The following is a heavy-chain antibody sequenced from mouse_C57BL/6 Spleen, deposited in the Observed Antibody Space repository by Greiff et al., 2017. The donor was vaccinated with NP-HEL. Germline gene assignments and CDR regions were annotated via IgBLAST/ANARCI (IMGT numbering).Heavy chain of an antibody. J-gene: IGHJ4*01. D-gene: IGHD3-2*02. V-gene: IGHV1-22*01. Sequence: EVQLQQSGPELVKPGASVKMSCKASGYTFTDYNMHWVKQSHGKSLEWIGYINPNNGGTSYNQKFKGKATLTVNKSSSTAYMELRSLTAEDSAVYYGARRGLRLQGYYAMDYWGQGTSVTVSS. CDR1: GYTFTDYN. CDR2: INPNNGGT. CDR3: ARRGLRLQGYYAMDY.